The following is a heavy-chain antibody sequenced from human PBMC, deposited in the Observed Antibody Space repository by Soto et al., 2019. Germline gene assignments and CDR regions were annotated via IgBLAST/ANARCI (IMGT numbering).Heavy chain of an antibody. J-gene: IGHJ4*02. Sequence: EVQLVESGGGLVQPGGSLSLSCAASGFTFSSSWMYWVRQAPGKGLEWVARMNSDGSTTSYGDSAKGRFTISRDNAKNTLYLQMTSLRAEDTAVYYCVRARTGDFDYWGQGTLVTVSS. CDR1: GFTFSSSW. CDR2: MNSDGSTT. D-gene: IGHD1-1*01. V-gene: IGHV3-74*01. CDR3: VRARTGDFDY.